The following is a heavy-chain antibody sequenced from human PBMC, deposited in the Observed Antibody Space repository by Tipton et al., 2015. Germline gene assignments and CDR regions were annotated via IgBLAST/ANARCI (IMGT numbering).Heavy chain of an antibody. CDR1: GFTFSSHW. D-gene: IGHD3-16*01. Sequence: GSLRLSCAASGFTFSSHWMHWVRQAPGKGLVWVSRIRDDGRDTTYADSVKGRFTISRDNAKNTLYLQMNSLRAEDTAVYYCARDRPYSDIRYEYDYYYYGMDVWGQGTTVTVSS. CDR3: ARDRPYSDIRYEYDYYYYGMDV. V-gene: IGHV3-74*03. CDR2: IRDDGRDT. J-gene: IGHJ6*02.